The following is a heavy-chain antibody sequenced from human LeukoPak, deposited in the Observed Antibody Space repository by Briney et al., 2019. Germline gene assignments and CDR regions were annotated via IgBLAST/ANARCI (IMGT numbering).Heavy chain of an antibody. CDR3: ARDAGYCSGGSCYSPNWFDP. V-gene: IGHV3-48*01. Sequence: QSGGSLRLSCAASGFTFSSYSMNWVRQAPGKGLEWVSYISSSSSTIYYADSVKGRFTISRDNAKNSLYLQMNSLRAEDTAVYYCARDAGYCSGGSCYSPNWFDPWGQGTLVTVSS. CDR2: ISSSSSTI. J-gene: IGHJ5*02. CDR1: GFTFSSYS. D-gene: IGHD2-15*01.